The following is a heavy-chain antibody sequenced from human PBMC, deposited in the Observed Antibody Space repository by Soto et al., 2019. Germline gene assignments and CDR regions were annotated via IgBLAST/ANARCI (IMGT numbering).Heavy chain of an antibody. CDR1: GGTFSSYA. CDR2: IIPIFGTA. J-gene: IGHJ4*02. D-gene: IGHD5-18*01. V-gene: IGHV1-69*01. CDR3: ARLDQVEMVTSERPYYFDY. Sequence: QVQLVQSGAEVKKPGSSVKVSCKASGGTFSSYAISWVRQAPGQGLEWMGGIIPIFGTANYAQKFQGRVTITADESTSTAYMELSSLRSEDTAVYYCARLDQVEMVTSERPYYFDYWGQGTLVTVSS.